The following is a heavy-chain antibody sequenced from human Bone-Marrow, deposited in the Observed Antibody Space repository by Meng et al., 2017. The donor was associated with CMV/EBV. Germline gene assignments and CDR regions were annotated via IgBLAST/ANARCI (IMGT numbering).Heavy chain of an antibody. CDR3: GRSYWNAFDL. D-gene: IGHD1-26*01. CDR1: GFTFSDHW. V-gene: IGHV3-7*01. J-gene: IGHJ3*01. Sequence: GESLKISCVASGFTFSDHWMGWVRQAPGKGLEWVADIWKDGSKQYYVDSVKGRFTISRDNAKNSLYLQMNSLRAEDTAVYYCGRSYWNAFDLWGQGTMVTVSS. CDR2: IWKDGSKQ.